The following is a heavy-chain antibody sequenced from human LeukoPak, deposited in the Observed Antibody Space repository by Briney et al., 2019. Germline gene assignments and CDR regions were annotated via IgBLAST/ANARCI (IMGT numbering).Heavy chain of an antibody. V-gene: IGHV4-4*02. Sequence: SGTLSLTCTVSGGSISRSNWWSWVRQPPGKGLEWIGEIHDTGSTNYNPPLKSRVTMSLDKSKNQFSLNLNSVTAADTAVYYCATYYDILSGYTFDYWGQGTLVAVSS. CDR2: IHDTGST. CDR3: ATYYDILSGYTFDY. D-gene: IGHD3-9*01. J-gene: IGHJ4*02. CDR1: GGSISRSNW.